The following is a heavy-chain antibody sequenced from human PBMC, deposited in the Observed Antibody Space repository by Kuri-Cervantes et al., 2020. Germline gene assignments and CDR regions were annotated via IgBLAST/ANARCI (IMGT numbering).Heavy chain of an antibody. Sequence: ASVKVSCKASGYTFTSYDINWVRRATGRGLEWMGGFDPEDGETIYAQKFQGRVTMTEDTSSSTAYMELSSLRSDDTALYYCARDLSGSGWRGENFDHWGQGTLVTVSS. V-gene: IGHV1-8*02. D-gene: IGHD6-19*01. J-gene: IGHJ4*02. CDR3: ARDLSGSGWRGENFDH. CDR1: GYTFTSYD. CDR2: FDPEDGET.